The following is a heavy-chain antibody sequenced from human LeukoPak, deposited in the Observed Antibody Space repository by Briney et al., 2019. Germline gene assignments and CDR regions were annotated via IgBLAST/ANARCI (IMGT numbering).Heavy chain of an antibody. D-gene: IGHD6-19*01. V-gene: IGHV4-4*07. CDR2: IYTYGIT. J-gene: IGHJ6*03. Sequence: PSETLSLTCTVSGGSISSYYWSWIRQPAGKGLEWIGRIYTYGITNYNPSLKSRVTISVDTSKNQFSLKLSSVTAADTAVYYCARDFGGWPPYYYYYMDVWGKGTTVTVSS. CDR3: ARDFGGWPPYYYYYMDV. CDR1: GGSISSYY.